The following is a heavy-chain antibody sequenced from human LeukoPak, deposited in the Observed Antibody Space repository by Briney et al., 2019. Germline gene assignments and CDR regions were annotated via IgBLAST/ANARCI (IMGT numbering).Heavy chain of an antibody. Sequence: GGSLRLSCAASGFTFSIYGMHWVRQAPGKGLEWVALLAGDGVNIFYADSVKGRFTISRDNSKNTLYLQMNGLRPEDTAVYYCAKDSRVTTSGAFDIWGQGTMVTVSS. CDR2: LAGDGVNI. CDR1: GFTFSIYG. D-gene: IGHD4-17*01. J-gene: IGHJ3*02. CDR3: AKDSRVTTSGAFDI. V-gene: IGHV3-30*18.